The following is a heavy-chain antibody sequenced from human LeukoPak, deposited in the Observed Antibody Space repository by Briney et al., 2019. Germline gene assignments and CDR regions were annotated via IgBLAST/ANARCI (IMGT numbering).Heavy chain of an antibody. V-gene: IGHV4-34*01. CDR1: GGSFSGYY. CDR3: ARAHNSDFWSGYPQSNWFDP. CDR2: INHSGST. J-gene: IGHJ5*02. Sequence: SETLSLTCAVYGGSFSGYYWSWIRQPPGKGLEWIGEINHSGSTNYNPSLKSRVTISVDTSKNQFSLKLSSVTAADTAVYYCARAHNSDFWSGYPQSNWFDPWGQGTLVTVSS. D-gene: IGHD3-3*01.